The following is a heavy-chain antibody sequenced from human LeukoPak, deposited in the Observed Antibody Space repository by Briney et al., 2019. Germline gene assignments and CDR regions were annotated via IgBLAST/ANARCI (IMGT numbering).Heavy chain of an antibody. CDR2: IIPIFGTA. V-gene: IGHV1-69*05. CDR1: GGTFSSYA. CDR3: ARSCTPYYYDSSGYYYFDY. J-gene: IGHJ4*02. D-gene: IGHD3-22*01. Sequence: SVKVSCKASGGTFSSYAISWVRQARGQGLEWMGGIIPIFGTANYAQKFQGRVTITTDESTSTAYMELSSLRSEDTAVYYCARSCTPYYYDSSGYYYFDYWGQGTLVTVSS.